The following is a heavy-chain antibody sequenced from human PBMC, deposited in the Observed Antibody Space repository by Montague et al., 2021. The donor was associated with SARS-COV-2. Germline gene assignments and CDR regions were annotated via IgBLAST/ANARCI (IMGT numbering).Heavy chain of an antibody. CDR3: ARHLAVGTSGFDI. CDR2: IHHTGGA. V-gene: IGHV4-59*08. D-gene: IGHD6-19*01. CDR1: GGSINTYY. Sequence: SETLSLTCTVSGGSINTYYWSLIRSPPEKGPESIAFIHHTGGAYYNPSLKSRATISVDPYKNQCSLKLTSVTAADAALYYCARHLAVGTSGFDIWGQGTMVSVAS. J-gene: IGHJ3*02.